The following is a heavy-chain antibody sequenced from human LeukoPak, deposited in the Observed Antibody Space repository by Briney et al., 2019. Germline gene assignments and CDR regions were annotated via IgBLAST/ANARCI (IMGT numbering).Heavy chain of an antibody. CDR1: GFTFSSYG. V-gene: IGHV3-30*02. J-gene: IGHJ4*02. D-gene: IGHD2-2*02. Sequence: PGGSLRLSCAASGFTFSSYGMHWVRQAPGKGLEWVAFIRYDGSNKYYADSVKGRFTISRDNSKNTLYLQMNSLRAEDTAVYYCAKPPPYCSSTSCYTLVVWGQGTLVTVSS. CDR3: AKPPPYCSSTSCYTLVV. CDR2: IRYDGSNK.